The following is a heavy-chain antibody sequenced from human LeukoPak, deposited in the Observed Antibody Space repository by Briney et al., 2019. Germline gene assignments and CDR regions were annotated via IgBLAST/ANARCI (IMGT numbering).Heavy chain of an antibody. J-gene: IGHJ4*02. D-gene: IGHD6-19*01. Sequence: GASVNVSCKASGYTFTSYGISWVRQAPGQGLEWMGWISAYNGNTNYAQKLQGRVTITTDTSTSTDYMELRSLRSDDTAVYYCARDGVAVAGGLDYWGQGTLVTVSS. CDR1: GYTFTSYG. CDR3: ARDGVAVAGGLDY. V-gene: IGHV1-18*01. CDR2: ISAYNGNT.